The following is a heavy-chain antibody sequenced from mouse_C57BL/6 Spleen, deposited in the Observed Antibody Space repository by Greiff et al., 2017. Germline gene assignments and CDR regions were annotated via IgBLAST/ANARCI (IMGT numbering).Heavy chain of an antibody. CDR1: GYTFTDYE. J-gene: IGHJ1*03. V-gene: IGHV1-15*01. Sequence: QVQLQQSGAELVRPGASVTLSCKASGYTFTDYEMHWVKQTPVHGLEWIGAIDPETGGTAYNQKFKGKAILTADKSSSTAYMELRSLTSEDSAVYYCTRSEYYGSSYVGWYFDVWGTGTTVTVSS. CDR3: TRSEYYGSSYVGWYFDV. D-gene: IGHD1-1*01. CDR2: IDPETGGT.